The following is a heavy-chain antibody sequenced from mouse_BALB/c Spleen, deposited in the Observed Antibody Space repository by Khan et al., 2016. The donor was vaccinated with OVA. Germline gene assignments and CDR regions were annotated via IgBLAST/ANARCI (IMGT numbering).Heavy chain of an antibody. D-gene: IGHD2-3*01. Sequence: EVQLQESGPGLVKPSHSLSLTCTVTGYSITSDYARNWIRQPPGNKLEWMGYISPSGSTNYNPTFKSRTTITRDTSKNQAFLQLNAVTTEDTATYYCARDGYRYNYAMEYWGQGTSVTVSS. V-gene: IGHV3-2*02. CDR2: ISPSGST. J-gene: IGHJ4*01. CDR1: GYSITSDYA. CDR3: ARDGYRYNYAMEY.